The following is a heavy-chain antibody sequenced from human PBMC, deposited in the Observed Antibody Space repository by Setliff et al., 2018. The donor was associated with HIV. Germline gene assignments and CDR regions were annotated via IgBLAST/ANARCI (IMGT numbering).Heavy chain of an antibody. V-gene: IGHV1-69*06. Sequence: ASVKVSCKASGGTFSDSAINWVRQAPGQGLEWMGRIIPVFGTANYAPKFPVRVTITADKSTSTAYLELSSLRSDDTAVYYCAKEVATTYYYRYMDVWGTG. J-gene: IGHJ6*03. D-gene: IGHD5-12*01. CDR3: AKEVATTYYYRYMDV. CDR1: GGTFSDSA. CDR2: IIPVFGTA.